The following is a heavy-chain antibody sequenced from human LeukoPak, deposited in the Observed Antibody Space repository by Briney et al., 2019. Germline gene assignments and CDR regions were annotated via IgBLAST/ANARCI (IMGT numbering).Heavy chain of an antibody. D-gene: IGHD1-26*01. V-gene: IGHV1-46*01. CDR3: ARDWELGDFDY. CDR1: GYTFTSYH. J-gene: IGHJ4*01. CDR2: INLSGGST. Sequence: GASVKVSCKASGYTFTSYHMHWVRQAPGQGLEWMGKINLSGGSTTYAQKFQGRLTMTRDTSISTAYMELNRLRSDDTAVYYCARDWELGDFDYWGHGTLVTVSS.